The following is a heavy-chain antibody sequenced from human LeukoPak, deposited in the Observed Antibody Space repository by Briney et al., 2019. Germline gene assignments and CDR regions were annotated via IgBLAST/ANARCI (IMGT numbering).Heavy chain of an antibody. J-gene: IGHJ4*02. Sequence: SETLSLTCTVSGGSIAGSYWSWIRQPPGEGLEWIGYIFYSGSTNYNPSLKSRVTISVDTSKNQFSLKLSSVTAADTAVYYCATFSWGSFDYWGQGTLVTVSS. V-gene: IGHV4-59*01. D-gene: IGHD3-16*01. CDR2: IFYSGST. CDR1: GGSIAGSY. CDR3: ATFSWGSFDY.